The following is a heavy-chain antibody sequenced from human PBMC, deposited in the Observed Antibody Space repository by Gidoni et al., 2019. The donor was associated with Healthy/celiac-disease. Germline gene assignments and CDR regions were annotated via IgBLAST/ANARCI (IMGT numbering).Heavy chain of an antibody. CDR3: AKDWAYCGGDCLLGPNVYFDY. Sequence: EVQLVESGGGLVQPGGSLRLSCAASGFTFSSYAMSWVRQAPGKGLEWVSAISGSGGSTYYADSVKGRFTISRDNSKNTLYLQMNSLRAEDTAVYYCAKDWAYCGGDCLLGPNVYFDYWGQGTLVTVSS. V-gene: IGHV3-23*04. CDR1: GFTFSSYA. D-gene: IGHD2-21*02. CDR2: ISGSGGST. J-gene: IGHJ4*02.